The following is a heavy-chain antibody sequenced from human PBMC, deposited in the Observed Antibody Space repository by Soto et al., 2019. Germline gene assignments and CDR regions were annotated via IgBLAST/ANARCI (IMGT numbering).Heavy chain of an antibody. Sequence: QVQLVESGGGVVQPGTSLRLSCAASGFSFNTHGMHWIRQTPAKGLEWVAVIWVDGSKKYYEDSVTGRFTISRDNSRSAIYLEMDSRRVEDTGVYYCARSSGLGIDFWGQGTLVTVSS. CDR2: IWVDGSKK. CDR1: GFSFNTHG. V-gene: IGHV3-33*01. D-gene: IGHD3-22*01. J-gene: IGHJ4*02. CDR3: ARSSGLGIDF.